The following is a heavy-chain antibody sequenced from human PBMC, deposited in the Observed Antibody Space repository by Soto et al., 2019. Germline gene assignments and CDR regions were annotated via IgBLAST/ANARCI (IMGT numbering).Heavy chain of an antibody. D-gene: IGHD2-2*01. Sequence: QVQLVQSGAEVKKPESSVKVSCKTSGGTFVRHVISWVRQSPGQGPEWMGKINPLSGIPNYAQKFQDRVTFTADTDSSTAYMELSSLRPDYTAVYYCAPPACAATWCSPSHNLDHWGQGTLVTVSS. CDR1: GGTFVRHV. V-gene: IGHV1-69*09. CDR2: INPLSGIP. J-gene: IGHJ4*02. CDR3: APPACAATWCSPSHNLDH.